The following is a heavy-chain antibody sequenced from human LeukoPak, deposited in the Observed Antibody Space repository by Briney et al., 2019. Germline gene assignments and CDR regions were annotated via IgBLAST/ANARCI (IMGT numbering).Heavy chain of an antibody. CDR1: GGTFSSYT. CDR2: VIPILGIA. J-gene: IGHJ4*02. CDR3: ATKPLAARWRGYFDY. D-gene: IGHD6-6*01. V-gene: IGHV1-69*02. Sequence: SVKVSCKASGGTFSSYTISWVRQAPGPGLEWMGRVIPILGIANYAQKFQGRVTTTADKSTSTAYMELSSLRSEDTAVYYCATKPLAARWRGYFDYWGQGTLVTVSS.